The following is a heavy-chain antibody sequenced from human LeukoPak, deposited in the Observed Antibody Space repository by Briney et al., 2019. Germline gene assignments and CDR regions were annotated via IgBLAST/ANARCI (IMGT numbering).Heavy chain of an antibody. Sequence: GGSMRLSCAGSAFIFNNYAVSWVRPAPGTGPEWVSTVTGGGDATYYTDSVRGRFTISTDNSTNTPYLQMNSRRADETATYYCAKSSYIAAHIYLDSWGQGTLVTVSS. CDR3: AKSSYIAAHIYLDS. D-gene: IGHD6-6*01. V-gene: IGHV3-23*01. CDR2: VTGGGDAT. J-gene: IGHJ4*02. CDR1: AFIFNNYA.